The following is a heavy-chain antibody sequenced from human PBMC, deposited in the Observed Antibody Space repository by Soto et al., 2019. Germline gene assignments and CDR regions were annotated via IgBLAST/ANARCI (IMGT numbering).Heavy chain of an antibody. J-gene: IGHJ6*02. CDR3: ARDSSGRQYYGMDV. V-gene: IGHV3-15*01. Sequence: SGGSLRLSCAASGFTFSNAWMSWVRQAPGKGLEWVGRIKSKTDGGTRDYAAPVKGRFTISRDDSKNTLFLQMNSLKTEDTAIYYCARDSSGRQYYGMDVWGQGTTVTVSS. CDR1: GFTFSNAW. D-gene: IGHD3-22*01. CDR2: IKSKTDGGTR.